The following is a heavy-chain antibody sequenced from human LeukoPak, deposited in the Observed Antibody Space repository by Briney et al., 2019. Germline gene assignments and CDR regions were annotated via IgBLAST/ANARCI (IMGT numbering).Heavy chain of an antibody. Sequence: PGGPLRLSCAASGIPFNNYGMIWVRQAPGKGLEWVSSISNGSHHTYYADSVRGRLTTSRDNSKNTLYLQMNSLRAADRAVYYCAKVISAYSGYDSYWGQGTLVTVSS. CDR3: AKVISAYSGYDSY. V-gene: IGHV3-23*01. D-gene: IGHD5-12*01. J-gene: IGHJ4*02. CDR1: GIPFNNYG. CDR2: ISNGSHHT.